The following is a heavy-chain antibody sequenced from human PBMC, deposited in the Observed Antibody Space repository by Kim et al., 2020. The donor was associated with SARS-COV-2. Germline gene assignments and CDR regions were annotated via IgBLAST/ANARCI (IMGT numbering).Heavy chain of an antibody. Sequence: SVKVSCKASGGTFSSYAISWVRQAPGQGLGWMGGIIPIFGTANYAQKFQGRVTITADESTSTAYMELSSLRSEDTAVYYCARERSPAIAVAGAFDYWGQGTLVTVSS. J-gene: IGHJ4*02. CDR2: IIPIFGTA. CDR1: GGTFSSYA. D-gene: IGHD6-19*01. CDR3: ARERSPAIAVAGAFDY. V-gene: IGHV1-69*13.